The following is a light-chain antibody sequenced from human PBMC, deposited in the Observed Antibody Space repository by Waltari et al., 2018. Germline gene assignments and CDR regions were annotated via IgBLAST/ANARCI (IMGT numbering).Light chain of an antibody. CDR2: EVT. CDR3: SSYAGSNIVV. V-gene: IGLV2-8*01. J-gene: IGLJ2*01. Sequence: QSALTPPPSASGSPGQPVTISCTGTSSDVGGYNFVSWSQPHPGKAPKLMIYEVTKRPSGVPDRFSGSKSVNTASLTVSGLQAEDEADYYCSSYAGSNIVVFGGGTKLTVL. CDR1: SSDVGGYNF.